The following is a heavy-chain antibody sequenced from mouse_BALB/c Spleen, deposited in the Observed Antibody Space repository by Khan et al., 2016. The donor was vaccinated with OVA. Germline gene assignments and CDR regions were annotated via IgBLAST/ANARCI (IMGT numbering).Heavy chain of an antibody. CDR2: IWAGGSK. CDR3: DKDPTYYAMDY. V-gene: IGHV2-6-5*01. D-gene: IGHD2-10*01. Sequence: QMQLEESGPGLVAPSQSLSITCTVSGFSLTDYAVSWIRQPPGKGLEWLGVIWAGGSKYYNLALKSRLSISKDNSKSQVFLKMNRLQTDDTAMNYCDKDPTYYAMDYWGQGTSVTVSS. J-gene: IGHJ4*01. CDR1: GFSLTDYA.